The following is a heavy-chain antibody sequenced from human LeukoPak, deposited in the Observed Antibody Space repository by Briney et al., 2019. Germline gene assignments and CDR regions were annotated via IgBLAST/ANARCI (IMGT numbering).Heavy chain of an antibody. CDR3: ANVRYFDWYYFDY. D-gene: IGHD3-9*01. CDR1: GFTFNSFA. J-gene: IGHJ4*02. CDR2: TSASGGYT. V-gene: IGHV3-23*01. Sequence: GGSLRLSCAASGFTFNSFAMSWVRQAPGKGLEWVSGTSASGGYTYSADSVKGRFTISRDNSKTTLYLQMNSLRVDDTAVYYCANVRYFDWYYFDYWGQGTLVTVSS.